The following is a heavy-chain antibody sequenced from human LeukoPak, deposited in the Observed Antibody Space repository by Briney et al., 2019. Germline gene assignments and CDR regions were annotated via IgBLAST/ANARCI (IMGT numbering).Heavy chain of an antibody. D-gene: IGHD6-13*01. V-gene: IGHV4-31*03. CDR2: TYYSGST. Sequence: SQTLSLTCTVSGGSISSGGYYWSWIRQDPGKGLEWSGYTYYSGSTYYNPSLKSRVSMSVDTSKNQFSLKLSSVTAADTAVYYCARGTSNSPIRYAFDIWGQGTMVAVSS. CDR1: GGSISSGGYY. CDR3: ARGTSNSPIRYAFDI. J-gene: IGHJ3*02.